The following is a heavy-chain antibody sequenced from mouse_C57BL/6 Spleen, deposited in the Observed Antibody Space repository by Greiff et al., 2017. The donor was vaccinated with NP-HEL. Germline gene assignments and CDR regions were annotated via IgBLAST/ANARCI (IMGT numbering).Heavy chain of an antibody. Sequence: QVQLQQSGPELVKPGASVKISCKASGYAFSSSWMNWVKQRPGKGLEWIGRIYPGDGDTNYNGKFKGKATLTADKSSSTAYMQLSSLTSEDSAVYFCASSARDGNYPWYFDVWGTGTTVTVSS. CDR2: IYPGDGDT. J-gene: IGHJ1*03. D-gene: IGHD2-1*01. CDR1: GYAFSSSW. CDR3: ASSARDGNYPWYFDV. V-gene: IGHV1-82*01.